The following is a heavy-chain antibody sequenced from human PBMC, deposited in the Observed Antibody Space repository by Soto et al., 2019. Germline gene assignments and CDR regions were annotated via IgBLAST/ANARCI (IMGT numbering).Heavy chain of an antibody. Sequence: QVQLVQSGSEVKKPGASVKVSCKASGSTFTNYGMSWVRQAPGQGLEWMGWISAYNGNTNHAQNFQGRVTMTTDTSTNTAYMELRSLRSDDTAVYYCARCYCSVGSCYSCWHFDLWGRGALVTVSS. CDR3: ARCYCSVGSCYSCWHFDL. CDR1: GSTFTNYG. CDR2: ISAYNGNT. V-gene: IGHV1-18*01. D-gene: IGHD2-15*01. J-gene: IGHJ2*01.